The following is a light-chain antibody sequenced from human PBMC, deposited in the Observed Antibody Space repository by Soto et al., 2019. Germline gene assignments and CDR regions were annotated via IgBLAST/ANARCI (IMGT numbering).Light chain of an antibody. Sequence: QSVLTQPPSTSGAPGQRVTISCSGSRSNIGSNTVNWYQQLPGTAPKLLIYKNNQRPSGVPDRFSGSKSGTSASLAISGLQSEDGADYYCAAWDDSLNGYVFGTGTKLTVL. CDR1: RSNIGSNT. CDR3: AAWDDSLNGYV. V-gene: IGLV1-44*01. CDR2: KNN. J-gene: IGLJ1*01.